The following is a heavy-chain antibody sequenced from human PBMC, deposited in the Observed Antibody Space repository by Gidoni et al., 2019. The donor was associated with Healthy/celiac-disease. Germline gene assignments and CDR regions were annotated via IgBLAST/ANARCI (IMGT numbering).Heavy chain of an antibody. D-gene: IGHD3-10*01. CDR1: GGSISSSSYY. Sequence: QLQLQESGPGLVKPSETLSLTCTVSGGSISSSSYYWGWIRQPPGKGLEWIGSIYYSGSTYYNPSLKSRVTISVDTSKNQFSLKLSSVTAADTAVYYCASPNPGFGPFDYWGQGTLVTVSS. CDR3: ASPNPGFGPFDY. J-gene: IGHJ4*02. CDR2: IYYSGST. V-gene: IGHV4-39*01.